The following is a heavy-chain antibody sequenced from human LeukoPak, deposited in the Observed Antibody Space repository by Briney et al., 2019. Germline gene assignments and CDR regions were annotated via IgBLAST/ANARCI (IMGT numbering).Heavy chain of an antibody. V-gene: IGHV3-48*01. Sequence: QSGGSLRLSCAASGFNFGGYSMNWVRQAPGKGLEWVSYINSGSTSTDYADSVKGRFTISRDNSKNTLYLQMNSLRAEDTAVYYCAKDPDSRLDYWGQGTLVTVSS. D-gene: IGHD3-3*01. CDR2: INSGSTST. CDR1: GFNFGGYS. CDR3: AKDPDSRLDY. J-gene: IGHJ4*02.